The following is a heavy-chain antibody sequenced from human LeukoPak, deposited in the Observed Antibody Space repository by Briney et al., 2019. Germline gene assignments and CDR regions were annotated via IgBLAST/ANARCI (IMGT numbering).Heavy chain of an antibody. J-gene: IGHJ5*02. CDR2: INHSGST. D-gene: IGHD6-13*01. CDR3: ARAYRWWGSSWYRSWFDP. Sequence: PSETLSLTCDVHGGSFRGYSWNWIRQPPGKGLEWIGEINHSGSTNYNPSLKSRVTISVNTSKNQFSLKLSSVTAADTAVYYCARAYRWWGSSWYRSWFDPWGQGTLVTVSS. CDR1: GGSFRGYS. V-gene: IGHV4-34*01.